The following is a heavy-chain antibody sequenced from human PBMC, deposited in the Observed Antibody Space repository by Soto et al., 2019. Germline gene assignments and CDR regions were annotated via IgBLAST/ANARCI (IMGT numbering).Heavy chain of an antibody. J-gene: IGHJ6*02. CDR1: GFTFSHYV. V-gene: IGHV3-23*01. D-gene: IGHD3-10*01. Sequence: EVELLESGGGLVRPGGSLRLSCAASGFTFSHYVLSWVRQSPERGLEWVSSISGSGSSVYVADSVRGRFIMSRDLSTNTVSLQMNSLRAEDTAVYYCAKVRASYLSASYFHYGLDVWGQGTTVTVSS. CDR3: AKVRASYLSASYFHYGLDV. CDR2: ISGSGSSV.